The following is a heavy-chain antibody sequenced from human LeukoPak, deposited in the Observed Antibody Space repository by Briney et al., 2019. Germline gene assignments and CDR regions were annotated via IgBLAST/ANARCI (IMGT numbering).Heavy chain of an antibody. CDR2: IYTSGSP. D-gene: IGHD3-22*01. CDR1: GASISSYY. V-gene: IGHV4-4*07. Sequence: PSETLSLTCTVSGASISSYYWSWIRQPAGKGLEWIGRIYTSGSPNYNPSLKSRVTMSVDTSRNHFSLKLSSVTAADTAVYYCARDLRSSGYYNYSDQWGQGTLVTVSS. CDR3: ARDLRSSGYYNYSDQ. J-gene: IGHJ4*02.